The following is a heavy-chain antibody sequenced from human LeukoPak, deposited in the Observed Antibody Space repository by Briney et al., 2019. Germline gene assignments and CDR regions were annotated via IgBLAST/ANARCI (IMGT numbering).Heavy chain of an antibody. CDR1: GYTFTSYG. CDR3: ARDRTEYYDILTGYYISTPFDY. D-gene: IGHD3-9*01. J-gene: IGHJ4*02. Sequence: ASVKVSCKASGYTFTSYGISWVRQAPGQGLEWMGWVSAYNGNTNYAQKLQGRVTMTTDTSTSTAYMELRSLRSDDTAVYYCARDRTEYYDILTGYYISTPFDYWGQGTLVTVSS. V-gene: IGHV1-18*01. CDR2: VSAYNGNT.